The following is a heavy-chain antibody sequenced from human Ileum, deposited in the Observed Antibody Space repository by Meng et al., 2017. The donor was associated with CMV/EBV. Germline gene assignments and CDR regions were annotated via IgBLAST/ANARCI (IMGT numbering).Heavy chain of an antibody. CDR3: AKDYDTSEFYSMYYYYGMDV. CDR1: GFIFSSFG. V-gene: IGHV3-30*02. CDR2: IRYDGSNE. D-gene: IGHD3-9*01. Sequence: GGSLRLSCAASGFIFSSFGMHWVRQAPGMGLEWVAFIRYDGSNEYYADSVKGRFTVYRDNTKNTLYLQMNSLRAEDTAVYYCAKDYDTSEFYSMYYYYGMDVWGQGTTVTVS. J-gene: IGHJ6*02.